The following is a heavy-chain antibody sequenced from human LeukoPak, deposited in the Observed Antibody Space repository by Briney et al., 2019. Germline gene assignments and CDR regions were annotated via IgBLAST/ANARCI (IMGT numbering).Heavy chain of an antibody. D-gene: IGHD1-26*01. Sequence: GGSLRLSCAASGFTFSSYGMHWVRRAPGRGLEWVAVISYDGSNKYYADSVKGRFTISRDNSKNTLYLQMNSLRAEGTAVYYCAREKWERHHCGVDVWGQGTTVTVSS. CDR1: GFTFSSYG. V-gene: IGHV3-30*03. CDR3: AREKWERHHCGVDV. CDR2: ISYDGSNK. J-gene: IGHJ6*02.